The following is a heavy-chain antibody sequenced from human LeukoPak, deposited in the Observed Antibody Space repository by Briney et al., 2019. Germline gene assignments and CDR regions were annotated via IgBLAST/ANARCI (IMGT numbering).Heavy chain of an antibody. CDR1: GFTFSSYA. D-gene: IGHD6-13*01. CDR3: AKDRSLFVAAADKFDY. J-gene: IGHJ4*02. CDR2: ISGSGGST. V-gene: IGHV3-23*01. Sequence: GGSLRLSCAASGFTFSSYAMSWVRQAPGKGLEWVSAISGSGGSTYYADSVKGRFTISRDNSKNTLYLKMNSLRAEDTAVYYCAKDRSLFVAAADKFDYWGQGTLVTVSS.